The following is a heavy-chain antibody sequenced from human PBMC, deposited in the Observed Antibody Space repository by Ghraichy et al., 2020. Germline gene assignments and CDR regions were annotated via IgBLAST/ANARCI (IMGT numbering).Heavy chain of an antibody. J-gene: IGHJ6*02. V-gene: IGHV4-59*01. CDR1: GGSISSYY. CDR3: ARAASGMTYYYYYGMDV. Sequence: SETLSLTCTVSGGSISSYYWSWIRQPPGKGLEWIGYIYYSGSTNYNPSLKSRVTISVDTYKNQFSLKLSSVTAADTAVYYCARAASGMTYYYYYGMDVWGQGTTVTVSS. CDR2: IYYSGST.